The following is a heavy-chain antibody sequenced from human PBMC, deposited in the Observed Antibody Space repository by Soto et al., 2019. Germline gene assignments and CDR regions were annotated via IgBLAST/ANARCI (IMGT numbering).Heavy chain of an antibody. CDR1: GFTFSNHA. Sequence: EVQLLESGGALVQPGGSLRLSCAASGFTFSNHAMNWVRQAPGKGLEWVSIISGSGSTYYADSVKGRFTISRDNSKNTLYLQMNSLRDEDTAVYYCARDPGGHYFTSGICLYYIDDWGQGTMVIVSS. CDR3: ARDPGGHYFTSGICLYYIDD. CDR2: ISGSGST. V-gene: IGHV3-23*01. D-gene: IGHD2-8*01. J-gene: IGHJ4*02.